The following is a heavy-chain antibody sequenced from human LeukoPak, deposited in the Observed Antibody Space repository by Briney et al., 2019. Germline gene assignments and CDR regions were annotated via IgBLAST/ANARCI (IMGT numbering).Heavy chain of an antibody. CDR2: INPSGGST. CDR3: ARDPTTVNYFDY. D-gene: IGHD4-17*01. Sequence: GASVKVSCKASGYTFTSYYMHWVRQAPGQGLEWMGIINPSGGSTSYAQKFQGRVTMTRDMSTSTVYMELSSLRSEDTAVYYCARDPTTVNYFDYWGQGTLVTVSS. J-gene: IGHJ4*02. CDR1: GYTFTSYY. V-gene: IGHV1-46*01.